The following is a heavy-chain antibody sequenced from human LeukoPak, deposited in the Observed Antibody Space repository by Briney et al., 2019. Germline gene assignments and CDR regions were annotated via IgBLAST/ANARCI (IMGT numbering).Heavy chain of an antibody. V-gene: IGHV4-31*03. Sequence: PSETLSLTCTVSGGSISSGGYYWSWIRQHPGKGLERIGYIYYSGSTYYNPSLKSRVTISVDTSKNQFSLELSSVTAADTAVYYCARINDSSGYFDYWGQGTLVTVSS. CDR2: IYYSGST. J-gene: IGHJ4*02. CDR1: GGSISSGGYY. D-gene: IGHD3-22*01. CDR3: ARINDSSGYFDY.